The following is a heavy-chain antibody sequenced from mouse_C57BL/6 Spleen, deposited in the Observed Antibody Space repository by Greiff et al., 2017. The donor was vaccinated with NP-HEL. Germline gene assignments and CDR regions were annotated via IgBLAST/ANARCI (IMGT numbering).Heavy chain of an antibody. CDR1: GYTFSSSW. Sequence: VQLQQSGPELVKPGASVKISCKASGYTFSSSWMNWVKQRPGKGREWIGRIYPGDGDTNYNGNVKGKATLTADKSSSTAYMQPSRLTSEDSAVSFCARYDRSFDCWGQGTTLTVSS. CDR3: ARYDRSFDC. D-gene: IGHD2-14*01. CDR2: IYPGDGDT. J-gene: IGHJ2*01. V-gene: IGHV1-82*01.